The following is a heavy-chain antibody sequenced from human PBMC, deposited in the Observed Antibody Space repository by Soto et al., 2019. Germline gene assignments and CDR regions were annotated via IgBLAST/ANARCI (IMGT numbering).Heavy chain of an antibody. V-gene: IGHV4-59*01. D-gene: IGHD3-10*01. CDR2: IYYSGST. J-gene: IGHJ4*03. CDR3: ARAPRGNYGYPSYFDY. Sequence: SETLSLTCTVSGGSISSYYWSWLRQPPGKGLELIGYIYYSGSTNYNPSLKSRVTISVDTSKNQFSLKLSSVTAADTAVYYCARAPRGNYGYPSYFDYWGQGTMVTVSS. CDR1: GGSISSYY.